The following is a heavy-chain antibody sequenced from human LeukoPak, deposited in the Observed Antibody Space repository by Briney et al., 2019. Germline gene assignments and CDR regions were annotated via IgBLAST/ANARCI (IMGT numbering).Heavy chain of an antibody. Sequence: SETLSLTCAVYGGSFSGYYWSWIRQPPGKGLEWIGEINHSGSTNYNPSLKSRVTISVDTSKNQFSLKLSSVTAADTAVYYCARDPETHGDYEFEYWGQGTLVTVSS. V-gene: IGHV4-34*01. D-gene: IGHD4-17*01. CDR2: INHSGST. CDR3: ARDPETHGDYEFEY. J-gene: IGHJ4*02. CDR1: GGSFSGYY.